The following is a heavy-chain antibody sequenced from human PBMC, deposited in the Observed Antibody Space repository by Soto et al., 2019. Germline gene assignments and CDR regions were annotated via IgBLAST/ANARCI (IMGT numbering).Heavy chain of an antibody. CDR2: INQDGGGT. V-gene: IGHV3-7*03. CDR1: GFTFITSF. J-gene: IGHJ4*02. Sequence: EVQLVESGGGLVQPGGSLRLSCVASGFTFITSFMGWVRQAPGKGLEWVANINQDGGGTYYVDSVEGRFTISRDNAKDSLYRQMNSLRGEDTAVYYCARYFRGSGRYFFDYWGQGTLVTVSS. CDR3: ARYFRGSGRYFFDY. D-gene: IGHD6-19*01.